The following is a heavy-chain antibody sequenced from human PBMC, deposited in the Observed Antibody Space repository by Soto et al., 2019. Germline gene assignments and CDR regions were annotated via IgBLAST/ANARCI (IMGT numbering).Heavy chain of an antibody. CDR2: IYYSGST. Sequence: SETLSLTCTVSGGSIIISSYYWGWIRQPPGKWLEWIGSIYYSGSTYYNPSLKSRVTISVDTSKNQFSLKLSSVTAADTAVYYCARLKIFGVVTRYYFDYWGQGTLVTVSS. CDR1: GGSIIISSYY. J-gene: IGHJ4*02. D-gene: IGHD3-3*01. V-gene: IGHV4-39*01. CDR3: ARLKIFGVVTRYYFDY.